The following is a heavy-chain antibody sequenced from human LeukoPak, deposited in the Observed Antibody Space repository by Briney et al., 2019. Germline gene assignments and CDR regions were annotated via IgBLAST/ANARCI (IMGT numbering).Heavy chain of an antibody. CDR3: ARIDSGGYYLDY. CDR1: GYTFTSYD. D-gene: IGHD3-22*01. J-gene: IGHJ4*02. V-gene: IGHV1-8*01. CDR2: MNPNSGNT. Sequence: ASVKVSCKASGYTFTSYDINWVRQATGQGLEWMGWMNPNSGNTGYAQKFQGRVTMTRNTSISTAYMELSSLRSEDTAVYYCARIDSGGYYLDYWGQGTLVTVSS.